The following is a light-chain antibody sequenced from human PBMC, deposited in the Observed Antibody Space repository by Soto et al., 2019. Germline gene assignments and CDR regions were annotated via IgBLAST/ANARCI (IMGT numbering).Light chain of an antibody. J-gene: IGLJ3*02. CDR1: SSDVVNDLL. CDR3: CSYAGTSRA. V-gene: IGLV2-23*01. CDR2: EGT. Sequence: QSVLTQPASVSGSPGQSITISCTGTSSDVVNDLLVSWYQQQPGKAPKLMIYEGTKWPAGVSNRFSGSKSGNTASLTISGLQAEDEADYYCCSYAGTSRAFGGGTKLTVL.